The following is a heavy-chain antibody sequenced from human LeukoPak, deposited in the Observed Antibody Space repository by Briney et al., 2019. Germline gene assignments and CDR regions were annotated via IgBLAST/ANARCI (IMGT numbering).Heavy chain of an antibody. CDR3: ASNSRIAVAGTFHY. CDR1: GFTFDDYA. CDR2: ISWNSGSI. V-gene: IGHV3-9*01. J-gene: IGHJ4*02. D-gene: IGHD6-19*01. Sequence: GGSLRLSCAASGFTFDDYAMHWVRQAPGKGLEWVPGISWNSGSIGYADSVKGRFTISRDNAKNSLYLQMNSLRAEDTAVYYCASNSRIAVAGTFHYWGQGPWSPSPQ.